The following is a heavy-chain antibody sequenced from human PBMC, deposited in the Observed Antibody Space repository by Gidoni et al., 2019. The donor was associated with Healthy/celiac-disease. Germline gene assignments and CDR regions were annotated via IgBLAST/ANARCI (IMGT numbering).Heavy chain of an antibody. J-gene: IGHJ4*02. D-gene: IGHD3-9*01. Sequence: EVQLVESGGGLVKPGGSLRLSCAASGFPFSSYSMNWVRQAPGKGLEWVSSISSSSSYIYYADSVKGRFTISRDNAKNSLYLQMNSLRAEDTAVYYCARGYDILTGGFDYWGQGTLVTVSS. CDR3: ARGYDILTGGFDY. CDR1: GFPFSSYS. V-gene: IGHV3-21*01. CDR2: ISSSSSYI.